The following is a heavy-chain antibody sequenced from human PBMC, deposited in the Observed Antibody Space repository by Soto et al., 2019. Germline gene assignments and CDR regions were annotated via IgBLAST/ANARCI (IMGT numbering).Heavy chain of an antibody. Sequence: SETLSLTCTVSGGSISSYYWSWIRQPPGKGLEWIGYIYYSGSTNYNPSLKSRVTISVDTSKNQFSLKLSSVTAADTAVYYCGRSPGGYDFWSGYGFDYWGQGTLVTVSS. CDR2: IYYSGST. V-gene: IGHV4-59*01. CDR3: GRSPGGYDFWSGYGFDY. J-gene: IGHJ4*02. D-gene: IGHD3-3*01. CDR1: GGSISSYY.